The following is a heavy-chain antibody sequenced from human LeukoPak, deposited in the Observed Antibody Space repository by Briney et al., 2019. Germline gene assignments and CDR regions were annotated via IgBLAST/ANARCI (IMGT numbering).Heavy chain of an antibody. J-gene: IGHJ4*02. V-gene: IGHV3-49*04. D-gene: IGHD4-17*01. CDR3: TRLPSSSDYGDYYFDY. Sequence: GGSLRLSCAASGFTFSSYAMSWVRQAPGKGLEWVGFIRSKAYGGTTEYAASVKGRFTISRDDSKSIAYLQMNSLKTEDTAVYYCTRLPSSSDYGDYYFDYWGQGTLVTVSS. CDR1: GFTFSSYA. CDR2: IRSKAYGGTT.